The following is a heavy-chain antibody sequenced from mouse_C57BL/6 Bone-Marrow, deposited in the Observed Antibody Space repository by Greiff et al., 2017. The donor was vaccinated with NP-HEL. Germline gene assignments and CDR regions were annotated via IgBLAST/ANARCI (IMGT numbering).Heavy chain of an antibody. CDR3: ARRHYGSSPYYFDY. Sequence: VKLMESGAELVRPGASVKLSCKASGYTFTDYYINWVKQRPGQGLEWIARIYPGSGNTYYNEKFKGKATLTAEKSSSTAYMQLSSLTSEDSAVYFCARRHYGSSPYYFDYWGQGTTLTVSS. J-gene: IGHJ2*01. CDR2: IYPGSGNT. D-gene: IGHD1-1*01. CDR1: GYTFTDYY. V-gene: IGHV1-76*01.